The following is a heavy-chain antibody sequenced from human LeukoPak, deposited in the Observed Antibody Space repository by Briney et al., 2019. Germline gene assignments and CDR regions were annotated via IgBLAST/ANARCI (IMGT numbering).Heavy chain of an antibody. CDR3: ATGRAAHLFDF. CDR1: GFTFSTHW. D-gene: IGHD6-6*01. V-gene: IGHV3-7*01. CDR2: VKQDGSEK. Sequence: GGSLRLSCAASGFTFSTHWMIWVRQTPGKGLEWVANVKQDGSEKYYVDSVKGRFTISRVNAKNSLYLQMNSLRAEDTAVYYCATGRAAHLFDFWGQGTLVTVSS. J-gene: IGHJ4*02.